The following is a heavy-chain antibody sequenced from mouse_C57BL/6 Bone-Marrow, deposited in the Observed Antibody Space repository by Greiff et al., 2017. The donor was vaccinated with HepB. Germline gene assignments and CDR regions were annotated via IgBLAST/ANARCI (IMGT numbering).Heavy chain of an antibody. J-gene: IGHJ4*01. CDR1: GYTFTDYY. CDR2: INPYNGGT. CDR3: ASREGIATVVEGDYYAMDY. Sequence: VQLQQSGPVLVKPGASVQMSCKASGYTFTDYYMNWVKQSHGKSLEWIGVINPYNGGTSYNQKFKGKATLTVDKSSSTAYMELNSLTSEDSAVYYCASREGIATVVEGDYYAMDYWGQGTSVTVSS. D-gene: IGHD1-1*01. V-gene: IGHV1-19*01.